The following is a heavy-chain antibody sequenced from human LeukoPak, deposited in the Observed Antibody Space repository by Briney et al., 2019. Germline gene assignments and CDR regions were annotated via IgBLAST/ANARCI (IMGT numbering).Heavy chain of an antibody. CDR2: MYYSWST. V-gene: IGHV4-59*01. CDR1: GGSISSYY. D-gene: IGHD6-19*01. J-gene: IGHJ4*02. CDR3: ARVGYSSEIDY. Sequence: PSETLSLTCTVSGGSISSYYWRWLRQPPGKGLEWIGYMYYSWSTNYNPSLKSRVTISVDTSKNQFSLKLSSVTAADTAVYYCARVGYSSEIDYWGQGTLVTVSS.